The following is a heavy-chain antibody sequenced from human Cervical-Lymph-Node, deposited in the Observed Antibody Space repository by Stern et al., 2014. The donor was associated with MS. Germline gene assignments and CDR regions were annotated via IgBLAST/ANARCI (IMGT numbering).Heavy chain of an antibody. J-gene: IGHJ4*02. CDR3: ARQDSNYIFDH. V-gene: IGHV7-4-1*02. CDR2: INTNTGDT. Sequence: QLVQSGAELKKPGASVKASCTGSGYTFTNYALNLMRQAPGQGLEWLGRINTNTGDTTDAQDFTGRGGFSLDTYFCTAYLKISGLKAEDTAVYYCARQDSNYIFDHWGQGTLVTVSS. CDR1: GYTFTNYA. D-gene: IGHD4-11*01.